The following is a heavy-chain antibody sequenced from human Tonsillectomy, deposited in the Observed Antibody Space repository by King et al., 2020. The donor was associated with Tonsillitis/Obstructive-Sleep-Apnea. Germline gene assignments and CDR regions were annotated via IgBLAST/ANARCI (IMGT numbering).Heavy chain of an antibody. CDR1: GGSISSYY. CDR3: ARHYSFYYYYYRDV. V-gene: IGHV4-59*08. D-gene: IGHD2-15*01. Sequence: VQLPESGPGLVKPSETLSLTCTVSGGSISSYYWSWIRQPPGKGLEWIGYIYYSGSTNYNPSLKSRVTISVDTSKNQFSLKLSSVTAADTAVYYCARHYSFYYYYYRDVWGKGTTGTVS. J-gene: IGHJ6*03. CDR2: IYYSGST.